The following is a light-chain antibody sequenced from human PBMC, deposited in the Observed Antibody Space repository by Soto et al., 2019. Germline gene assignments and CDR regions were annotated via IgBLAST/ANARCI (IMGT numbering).Light chain of an antibody. J-gene: IGLJ1*01. V-gene: IGLV3-25*02. Sequence: SYELTQPPPVSVSPGQTARITCSGDALPKQYAYWYQQKPGQAPILVIYKDTERPSGIPERFSGSSSGTTVTLTISGVQAGDEADYYCQSADNSGIYYVFGTGTKVTVL. CDR1: ALPKQY. CDR2: KDT. CDR3: QSADNSGIYYV.